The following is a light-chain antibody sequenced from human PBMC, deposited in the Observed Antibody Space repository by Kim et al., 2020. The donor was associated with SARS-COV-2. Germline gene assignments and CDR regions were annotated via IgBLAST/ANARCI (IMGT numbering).Light chain of an antibody. Sequence: EPASISCRSSQSLLHSNGYNYLDWYVQKPGQSPQLLIYLGSNRASGVPDRFSGSGSGTDFTLKISRVEAEDVGVYYCMQALQTPYTFGQGTKLEI. CDR1: QSLLHSNGYNY. V-gene: IGKV2-28*01. CDR3: MQALQTPYT. J-gene: IGKJ2*01. CDR2: LGS.